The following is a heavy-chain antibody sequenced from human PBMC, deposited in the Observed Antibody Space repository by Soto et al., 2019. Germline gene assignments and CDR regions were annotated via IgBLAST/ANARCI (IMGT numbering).Heavy chain of an antibody. CDR1: GFTFSSYA. CDR2: ISCSGGST. Sequence: PGGSLRLSCVASGFTFSSYAMSWVRQAPGKGLEWVSGISCSGGSTDYADSVKGRFTISRDNSKNTLYLQMNSLRAEDTAIYYCAKEAITIFGVVLPYNPGYWGQGTLVTVSS. D-gene: IGHD3-3*01. J-gene: IGHJ4*02. CDR3: AKEAITIFGVVLPYNPGY. V-gene: IGHV3-23*01.